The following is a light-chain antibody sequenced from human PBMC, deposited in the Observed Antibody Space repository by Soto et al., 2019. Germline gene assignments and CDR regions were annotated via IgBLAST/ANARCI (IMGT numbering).Light chain of an antibody. V-gene: IGKV3-20*01. CDR1: QSVRSSH. J-gene: IGKJ4*01. CDR2: GAS. Sequence: EIVLTHSPGTLSLSPGEIAALSCRASQSVRSSHLAWYQQMPGQAPRLLIFGASNRATGIPDRFSGSGSETDFTLSISGLEPEDFAVYYCQQYSSSPLTFGGGTKVDIK. CDR3: QQYSSSPLT.